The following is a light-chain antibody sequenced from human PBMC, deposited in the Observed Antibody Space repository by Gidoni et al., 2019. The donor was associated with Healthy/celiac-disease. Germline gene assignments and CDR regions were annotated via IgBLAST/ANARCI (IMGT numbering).Light chain of an antibody. V-gene: IGKV1-5*01. Sequence: DIQMTQSPSTLSASVGDRVTITCRASQSVTRWLAWYQQKPGQAPKVLIYDASTLESGVPSRFSGSGSGTEFTLTIISLQADGSATYYCQQYNSYWTFGQGTKVEIK. CDR1: QSVTRW. J-gene: IGKJ1*01. CDR2: DAS. CDR3: QQYNSYWT.